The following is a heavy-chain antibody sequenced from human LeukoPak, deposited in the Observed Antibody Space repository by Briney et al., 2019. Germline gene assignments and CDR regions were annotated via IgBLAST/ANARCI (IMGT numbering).Heavy chain of an antibody. Sequence: SETLSLTCTVSGYSISSGYYWGWIRQPPGKGLEWIGSIYHSGSTYYHPSLRSRVTISVDTSKNQFSLRLSSVTAADTAVYYCARYKYGYYYGSGSYSYDYWGQGTLVTVSS. CDR2: IYHSGST. CDR1: GYSISSGYY. D-gene: IGHD3-10*01. J-gene: IGHJ4*02. CDR3: ARYKYGYYYGSGSYSYDY. V-gene: IGHV4-38-2*02.